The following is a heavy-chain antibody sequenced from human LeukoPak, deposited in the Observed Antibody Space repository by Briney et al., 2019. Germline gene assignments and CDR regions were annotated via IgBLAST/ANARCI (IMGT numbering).Heavy chain of an antibody. CDR1: GFTFSSYS. Sequence: GGSLRLSCAASGFTFSSYSMNWVRQAPGKGLEWVSSISSSSSYIYYADSVKGRFTISRDNAKNSLYLQTNSLRAEDTAVYYCARDSEWLSPSIFRSAGDDAFDIWGQGTMVTVSS. CDR2: ISSSSSYI. V-gene: IGHV3-21*01. D-gene: IGHD3-3*01. CDR3: ARDSEWLSPSIFRSAGDDAFDI. J-gene: IGHJ3*02.